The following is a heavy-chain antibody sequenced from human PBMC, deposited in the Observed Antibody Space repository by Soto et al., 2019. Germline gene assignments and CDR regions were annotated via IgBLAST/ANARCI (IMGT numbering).Heavy chain of an antibody. D-gene: IGHD5-12*01. Sequence: GASVKVSCKASGYTFTGYYMHWVRQAPGQGLEWMGWINPNSGGTNYAQKFQGWVTMTRDTSISTAYMELSRLRSDDTAVYYCARTGSGYDYYFDYWGQGTLVTVSS. CDR3: ARTGSGYDYYFDY. CDR2: INPNSGGT. J-gene: IGHJ4*02. CDR1: GYTFTGYY. V-gene: IGHV1-2*04.